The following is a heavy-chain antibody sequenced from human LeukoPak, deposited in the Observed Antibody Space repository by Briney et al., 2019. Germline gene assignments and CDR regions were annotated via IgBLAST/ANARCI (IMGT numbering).Heavy chain of an antibody. CDR2: IYHSGST. CDR1: GYSISSGYY. J-gene: IGHJ3*02. Sequence: SETLSLTCTVSGYSISSGYYWGWIRQPPGKGLEWIGSIYHSGSTYYNPSLKSRVTISVDTSKNQFSLKLSSVTAADTAVYYCARTTLYYPPDAFDIWGQGTMVTVSS. CDR3: ARTTLYYPPDAFDI. V-gene: IGHV4-38-2*02. D-gene: IGHD1-26*01.